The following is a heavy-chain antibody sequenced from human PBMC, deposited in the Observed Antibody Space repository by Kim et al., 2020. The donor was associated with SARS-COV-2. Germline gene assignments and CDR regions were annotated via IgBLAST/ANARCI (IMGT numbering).Heavy chain of an antibody. D-gene: IGHD1-26*01. J-gene: IGHJ4*02. CDR1: GFTFSSYG. CDR3: ARDSEAGFVGEVDY. CDR2: IWYDGSNK. Sequence: GGSLRLSCAASGFTFSSYGMHWVRQAPGKGLEWVAVIWYDGSNKYYADSVKGRFTISRDNSKNTLYLQMNSLRAEDTAVYYCARDSEAGFVGEVDYWGQGTLVTVSS. V-gene: IGHV3-33*08.